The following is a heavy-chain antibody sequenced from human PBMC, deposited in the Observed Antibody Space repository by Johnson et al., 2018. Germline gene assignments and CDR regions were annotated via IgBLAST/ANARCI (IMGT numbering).Heavy chain of an antibody. D-gene: IGHD5-18*01. CDR1: GGTFSSYT. V-gene: IGHV1-69*02. CDR2: IIPILGIA. J-gene: IGHJ6*03. CDR3: ARRGYSDDPRGHDMDG. Sequence: QVQLVQSGAEVKKPGSSVKVSCKASGGTFSSYTISWVRQAPGQGLEWMGRIIPILGIANYAQKFQGRVTITPDKSTSTAYMELSSLRSEDTAVYYCARRGYSDDPRGHDMDGWGKGTTVTVSS.